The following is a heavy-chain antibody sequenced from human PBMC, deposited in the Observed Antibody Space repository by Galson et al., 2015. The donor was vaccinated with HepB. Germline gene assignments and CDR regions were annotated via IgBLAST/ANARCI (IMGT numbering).Heavy chain of an antibody. CDR2: IYYSGTF. V-gene: IGHV4-30-4*01. Sequence: LTCTVSGGSTNSGDYYWTWIRQPPGKGLEWIGYIYYSGTFYYNPSLQSRVAISLDTSKNQFSLRLNSVTAADTAVYYCARSLGDLNGSQHMDVWGEGTTVTVSS. D-gene: IGHD2-21*01. CDR1: GGSTNSGDYY. J-gene: IGHJ6*03. CDR3: ARSLGDLNGSQHMDV.